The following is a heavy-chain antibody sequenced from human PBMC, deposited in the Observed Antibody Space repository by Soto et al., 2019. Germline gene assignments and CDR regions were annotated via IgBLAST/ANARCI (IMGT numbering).Heavy chain of an antibody. V-gene: IGHV3-23*04. D-gene: IGHD3-3*01. CDR1: GFSFASFA. Sequence: DVRLAESGGGLVQPGGSLRLSCTTSGFSFASFAMTWVRQAPGKGLEWVATISGSDGKTYYADSVKGRFSISRDTSRNTLYLQMKSPRADDTAIYYCAKWSYLDYWGQGTRVTVSS. CDR3: AKWSYLDY. CDR2: ISGSDGKT. J-gene: IGHJ4*02.